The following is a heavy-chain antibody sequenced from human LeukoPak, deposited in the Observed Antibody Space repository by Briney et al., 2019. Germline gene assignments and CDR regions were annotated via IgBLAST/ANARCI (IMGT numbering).Heavy chain of an antibody. CDR2: IWYDGSNK. CDR1: GFTFSSYG. Sequence: PGGSLRLSCAASGFTFSSYGMHWVRQAPGKGLEWVAVIWYDGSNKYYADSVKDRFTISRDNSKNTLYLQMNSLRAEDTAVYYCARDICGGDCYSFDYWGQGTLVTVSS. V-gene: IGHV3-33*01. CDR3: ARDICGGDCYSFDY. J-gene: IGHJ4*02. D-gene: IGHD2-21*02.